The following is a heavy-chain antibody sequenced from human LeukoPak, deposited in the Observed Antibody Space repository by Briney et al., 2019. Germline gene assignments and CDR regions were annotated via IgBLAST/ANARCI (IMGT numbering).Heavy chain of an antibody. Sequence: PSETLSPTCAVYGGSFSGYYWSWIRQPPGKGLEWIGEINHSGSTNHNPSLKSRVTISVDTSKNQFSLKLSSVTAADTAVYYCAGARGQLVAGPNWFDPWGQGTLVTVSS. CDR2: INHSGST. V-gene: IGHV4-34*01. D-gene: IGHD6-19*01. CDR3: AGARGQLVAGPNWFDP. J-gene: IGHJ5*02. CDR1: GGSFSGYY.